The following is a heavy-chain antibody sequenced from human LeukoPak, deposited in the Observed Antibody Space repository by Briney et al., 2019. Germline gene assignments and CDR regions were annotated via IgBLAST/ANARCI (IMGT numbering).Heavy chain of an antibody. J-gene: IGHJ6*02. D-gene: IGHD3-22*01. V-gene: IGHV1-2*02. CDR1: GYTFTGYY. Sequence: ASVKVSRKASGYTFTGYYMHWVRQAPGQGLEWMGWINPNSGGTNYAQKFQGRVTMTRDTSISTAYMELSRLRSEDTAVYYCARVGYYDSSGPPPEYYYYGMDVWGQGTTVTVSS. CDR3: ARVGYYDSSGPPPEYYYYGMDV. CDR2: INPNSGGT.